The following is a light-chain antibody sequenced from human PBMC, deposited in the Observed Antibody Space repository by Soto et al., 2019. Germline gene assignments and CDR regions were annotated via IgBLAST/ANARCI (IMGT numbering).Light chain of an antibody. V-gene: IGKV1-5*03. CDR2: KAS. CDR3: QQDSTYTIK. Sequence: DIRLNQSPATLSQSLCDTGTITFRASQSVTTWLAWYQQKPGKAPKLLIYKASNLESGLPSRFTGSGSGTEFTLTISSLQSDDFATYYCQQDSTYTIKFGEGTLLEIK. J-gene: IGKJ5*01. CDR1: QSVTTW.